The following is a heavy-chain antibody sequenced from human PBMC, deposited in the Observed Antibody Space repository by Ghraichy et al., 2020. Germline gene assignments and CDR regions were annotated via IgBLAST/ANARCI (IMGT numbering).Heavy chain of an antibody. CDR3: ARVSRETMVRGVYWFDP. J-gene: IGHJ5*02. V-gene: IGHV4-34*01. CDR1: GGSFSGYY. Sequence: SETLSLTCAVYGGSFSGYYWSWIRQPPGKGLEWIGEINHSGSTNYNPSLKSRVTISVDTSKNQFSLKLSSVTAADTAVYYCARVSRETMVRGVYWFDPWGQGTLVTVSS. D-gene: IGHD3-10*01. CDR2: INHSGST.